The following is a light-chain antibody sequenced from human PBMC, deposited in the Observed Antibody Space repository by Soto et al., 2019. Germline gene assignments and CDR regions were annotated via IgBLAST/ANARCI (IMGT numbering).Light chain of an antibody. Sequence: DIQMTQSPSSLSASVGDRVTITCRASQSISSYLNWYQQKPGKAPKLLSYAASRLQSGVPSRFSGSGSGTDFALTISSLQPEDFATYYCQHSYSTPRTFGQGTKVEIK. CDR3: QHSYSTPRT. V-gene: IGKV1-39*01. CDR1: QSISSY. J-gene: IGKJ1*01. CDR2: AAS.